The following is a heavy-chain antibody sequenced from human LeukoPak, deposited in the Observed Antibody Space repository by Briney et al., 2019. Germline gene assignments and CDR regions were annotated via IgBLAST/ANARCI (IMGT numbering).Heavy chain of an antibody. J-gene: IGHJ2*01. CDR2: ISDDGSNK. D-gene: IGHD6-19*01. CDR3: AKLGIVGSGWDFWYFDL. V-gene: IGHV3-30*18. CDR1: GFTFSDAW. Sequence: GGSLRLSCAASGFTFSDAWMSWVRQAPGKGLEWVAIISDDGSNKYFADSVKGRFTVSRDNSKNTLYLQMNSLRPEDTAMYYCAKLGIVGSGWDFWYFDLWGRGTLVTVSS.